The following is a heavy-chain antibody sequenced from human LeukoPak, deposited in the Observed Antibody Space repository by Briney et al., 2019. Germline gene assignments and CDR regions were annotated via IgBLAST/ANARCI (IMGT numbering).Heavy chain of an antibody. CDR3: ARDDCSSTSCYRRSFDY. CDR1: GYTFTSYY. J-gene: IGHJ4*02. CDR2: INPSGGST. V-gene: IGHV1-46*01. D-gene: IGHD2-2*01. Sequence: AASVKVSCKASGYTFTSYYMHWVRQAPGQGLEWMGIINPSGGSTSYAQKFQGRVTMTRDTSTSTVYMELSSLRSEDTAVYYCARDDCSSTSCYRRSFDYWGQGTLVTVS.